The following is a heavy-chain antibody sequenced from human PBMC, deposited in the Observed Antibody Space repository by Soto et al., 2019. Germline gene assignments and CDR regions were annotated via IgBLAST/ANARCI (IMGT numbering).Heavy chain of an antibody. CDR3: ARAPSWTAGPFDY. Sequence: PGGSLRLSCAASGFTVSSNYMSWVRQAPGKGPEWVSVTYSGGSTYYADSVKGRFTISRDNSKNTLYLQKNSLRAEDTAVYYCARAPSWTAGPFDYWGQGTLVTVSS. V-gene: IGHV3-66*01. D-gene: IGHD6-25*01. J-gene: IGHJ4*02. CDR2: TYSGGST. CDR1: GFTVSSNY.